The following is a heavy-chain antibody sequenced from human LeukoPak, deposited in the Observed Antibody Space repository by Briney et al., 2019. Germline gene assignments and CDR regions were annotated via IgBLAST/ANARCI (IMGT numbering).Heavy chain of an antibody. D-gene: IGHD3/OR15-3a*01. CDR3: ATAPRTGYYDY. CDR1: GFSFSSYN. CDR2: IGNAGGT. V-gene: IGHV3-13*01. J-gene: IGHJ4*02. Sequence: PGGSLRLSCAASGFSFSSYNMHWVRQATGRGLEYVSAIGNAGGTYYPGSVKGRFTISRNNAKNSLYLQVDSLRAEDTAVYFCATAPRTGYYDYWGQGTLVTVSS.